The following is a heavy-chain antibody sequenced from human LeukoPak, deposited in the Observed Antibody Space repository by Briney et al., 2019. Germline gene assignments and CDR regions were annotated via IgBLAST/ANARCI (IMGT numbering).Heavy chain of an antibody. V-gene: IGHV4-59*12. D-gene: IGHD3-10*01. CDR1: GGSISSYY. Sequence: SETLSLTCTVSGGSISSYYWSWIRQPPGKGLEWIGYIYYSGSTNYNPSLKSRVTISVDTSKNQFSLKLSSVTAADTAVYYCARGPVRGVIISFDYWGQGTLVTVSS. CDR3: ARGPVRGVIISFDY. CDR2: IYYSGST. J-gene: IGHJ4*02.